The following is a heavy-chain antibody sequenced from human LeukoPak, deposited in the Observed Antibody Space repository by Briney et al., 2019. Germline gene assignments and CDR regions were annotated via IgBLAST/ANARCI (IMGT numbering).Heavy chain of an antibody. CDR2: ISAYNGNT. V-gene: IGHV1-18*01. CDR3: AREWELRFAFDI. D-gene: IGHD1-26*01. J-gene: IGHJ3*02. Sequence: ASVKVSCKASGYTFTSYGISWVRQAPGQGLEWMGWISAYNGNTNYAQKLQGRVTMTTDTSTSTAYMELSRLRSDDTAVYYCAREWELRFAFDIWGQGTMVTVSS. CDR1: GYTFTSYG.